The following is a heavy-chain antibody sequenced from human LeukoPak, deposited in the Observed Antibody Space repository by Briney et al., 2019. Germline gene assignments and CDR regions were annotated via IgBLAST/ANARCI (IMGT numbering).Heavy chain of an antibody. J-gene: IGHJ4*02. CDR1: GFTFSSYW. V-gene: IGHV3-74*01. D-gene: IGHD3-22*01. Sequence: GGSLRLSCAASGFTFSSYWMHWVRQAPGRGLVWVSRINTDGSSTSYADSVKGRFTISRDNAKNTLYLQMNSLRAEDTAVYYCARGGGYYYYDSAFDQWGQGTLVTVSS. CDR3: ARGGGYYYYDSAFDQ. CDR2: INTDGSST.